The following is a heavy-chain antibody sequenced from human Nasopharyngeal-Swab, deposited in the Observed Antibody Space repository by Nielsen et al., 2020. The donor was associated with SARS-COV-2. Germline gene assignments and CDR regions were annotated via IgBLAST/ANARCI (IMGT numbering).Heavy chain of an antibody. J-gene: IGHJ6*02. CDR2: INSDGRTT. CDR3: AGGAAGMDV. D-gene: IGHD6-25*01. V-gene: IGHV3-74*01. Sequence: WIRQPPGKGLLCVAHINSDGRTTIYADAVKGRFTISRDRAKNALYLQMDSLRGEDTAVYYCAGGAAGMDVWGQGITVTVSS.